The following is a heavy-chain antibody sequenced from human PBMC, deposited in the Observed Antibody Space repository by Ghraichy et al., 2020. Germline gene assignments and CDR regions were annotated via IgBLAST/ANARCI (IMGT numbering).Heavy chain of an antibody. V-gene: IGHV3-74*01. Sequence: LSLTCAASGFTLSSYWMHWVRQAPGKGLVWVSRIVSDGSSTNYADSVKGRFTISRDDAKNTLYLQMNSLRAEDTAVYYCARGGSRRNDFDIWGQGTMVTVSS. CDR3: ARGGSRRNDFDI. J-gene: IGHJ3*02. CDR2: IVSDGSST. D-gene: IGHD1-1*01. CDR1: GFTLSSYW.